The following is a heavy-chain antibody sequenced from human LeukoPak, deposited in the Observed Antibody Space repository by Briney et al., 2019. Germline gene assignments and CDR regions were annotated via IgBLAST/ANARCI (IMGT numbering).Heavy chain of an antibody. D-gene: IGHD6-13*01. J-gene: IGHJ4*02. CDR1: GGTFSSYA. CDR2: IIPIFGTA. Sequence: SVKVSCKASGGTFSSYAISWVRQAPGQGLEWMGGIIPIFGTANYAQKFQGRVTITADESTSTAYMELSSLRSEDTAVYYCARDEHHLVQGYYFDYWGQGTLVTVSS. V-gene: IGHV1-69*13. CDR3: ARDEHHLVQGYYFDY.